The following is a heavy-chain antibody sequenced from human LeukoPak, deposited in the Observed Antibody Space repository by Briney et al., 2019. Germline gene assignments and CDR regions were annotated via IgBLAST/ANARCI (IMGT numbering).Heavy chain of an antibody. CDR1: GFTFSSYA. D-gene: IGHD6-13*01. CDR3: ARLRIAAAGIFDY. J-gene: IGHJ4*02. V-gene: IGHV3-30-3*01. CDR2: ISYDGSNK. Sequence: GGSLRLSCAASGFTFSSYAMHWVRQAPGKGLEWVAVISYDGSNKYYADSVRGRFTISRDNSKNTLYLQMNSLRAEDTAVHYCARLRIAAAGIFDYWGQGTLVTVSS.